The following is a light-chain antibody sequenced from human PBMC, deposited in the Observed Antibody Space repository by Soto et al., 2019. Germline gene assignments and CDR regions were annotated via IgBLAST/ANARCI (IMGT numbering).Light chain of an antibody. Sequence: EIVLTQSPVTLSLSPGERATLSCRASQSVKNYLAWYQQKPGQAPRLLIYDTSNRATGIPARFSGSGSGTDFNLTISSLEPEDFAFYYCQQRSNWPLTFGGGTKVEIK. CDR1: QSVKNY. CDR2: DTS. V-gene: IGKV3-11*01. CDR3: QQRSNWPLT. J-gene: IGKJ4*01.